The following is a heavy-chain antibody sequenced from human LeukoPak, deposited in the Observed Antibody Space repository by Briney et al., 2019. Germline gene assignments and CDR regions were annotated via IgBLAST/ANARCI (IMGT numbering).Heavy chain of an antibody. D-gene: IGHD3-16*01. V-gene: IGHV4-61*01. J-gene: IGHJ4*02. CDR2: IYYSGST. CDR3: ARESRGLPREAPYIDY. Sequence: PSETLSLTCTVSGYSISSGYYWSWIRQPPGKGLEWIGYIYYSGSTNYNPSLKSRVTISVDTSKNQFSLKLSSVTAADTAVYYCARESRGLPREAPYIDYWGQGTLVTVSS. CDR1: GYSISSGYY.